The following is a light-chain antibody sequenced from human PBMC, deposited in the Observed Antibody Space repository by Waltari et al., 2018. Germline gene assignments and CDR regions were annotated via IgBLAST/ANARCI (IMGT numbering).Light chain of an antibody. Sequence: EIVLTQSPATLSLSPGERATLSCRASQSVSNFLAWYQQKPCQAPSLLIYDASKRATGSSARFSGSGSGTDLTLTISSLEPEDSAVYYCQQRYNRLYTFGQGTKLEIK. CDR2: DAS. J-gene: IGKJ2*01. V-gene: IGKV3-11*01. CDR3: QQRYNRLYT. CDR1: QSVSNF.